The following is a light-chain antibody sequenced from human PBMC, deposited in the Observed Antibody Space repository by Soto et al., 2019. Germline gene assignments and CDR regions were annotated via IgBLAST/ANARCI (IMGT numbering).Light chain of an antibody. CDR3: QQYNKYLLT. Sequence: DIQMTQSPSTLSASFGDRVTITCRASQNIGPSLAWYQQKPGKAPKLLIYEASSLESGVPSRFRGSGSGTELTLSISSLQPDDFATYYCQQYNKYLLTFGGGTKVDI. J-gene: IGKJ4*01. CDR1: QNIGPS. V-gene: IGKV1-5*01. CDR2: EAS.